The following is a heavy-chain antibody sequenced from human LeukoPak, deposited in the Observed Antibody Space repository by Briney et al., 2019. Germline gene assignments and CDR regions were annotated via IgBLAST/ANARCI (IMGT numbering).Heavy chain of an antibody. CDR2: IIPILGIA. J-gene: IGHJ5*02. D-gene: IGHD1-26*01. CDR3: AMGRGGPFGFDP. Sequence: SVKVSCKASGGTFSSYAISWVRQAPGQGLEWMGRIIPILGIANYAQKFQGRVTITADKSTSTAYMELSSLRSEDTAVYYCAMGRGGPFGFDPWGQGTLVTVSS. CDR1: GGTFSSYA. V-gene: IGHV1-69*04.